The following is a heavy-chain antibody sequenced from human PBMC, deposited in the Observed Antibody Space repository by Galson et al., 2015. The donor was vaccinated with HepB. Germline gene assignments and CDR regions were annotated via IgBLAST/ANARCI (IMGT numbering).Heavy chain of an antibody. D-gene: IGHD2-2*01. CDR2: IIPSLGIA. V-gene: IGHV1-69*04. CDR3: AREGCSSTSCYDVGDRCRYYYGMDV. Sequence: SVKVSCKASGGTFSSYTISWVRQAPGKGLEWMGRIIPSLGIANYAQKFQGRVTITADKSTSTASMELSSLRSEDTAVYYCAREGCSSTSCYDVGDRCRYYYGMDVWCQVTTVTVSS. J-gene: IGHJ6*02. CDR1: GGTFSSYT.